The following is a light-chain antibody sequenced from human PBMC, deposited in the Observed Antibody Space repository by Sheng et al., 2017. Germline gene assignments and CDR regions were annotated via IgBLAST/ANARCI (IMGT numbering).Light chain of an antibody. CDR2: KAS. CDR3: QQYNNYLYT. V-gene: IGKV1-5*03. CDR1: QSISWW. J-gene: IGKJ2*01. Sequence: DIQMTQSPSTLSASVGDRVTITCRASQSISWWLAWYQQKPGKAPKVLIYKASTLESGVPSRFSGSGSGTKFTLTITSLQPDDFATYYCQQYNNYLYTFGQGTKLEIK.